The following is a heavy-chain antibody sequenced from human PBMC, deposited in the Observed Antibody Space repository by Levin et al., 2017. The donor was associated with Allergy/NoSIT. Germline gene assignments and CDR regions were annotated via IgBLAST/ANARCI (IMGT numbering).Heavy chain of an antibody. CDR1: GFTFTDYY. J-gene: IGHJ4*02. CDR2: ISTSGSYT. V-gene: IGHV3-11*05. CDR3: ARDRQYGSGRTSCNDK. Sequence: PGESLKISCAASGFTFTDYYMSWIRQAPGKGLEWVSHISTSGSYTEYADSVKGRFTISRDNAKGSLYLQMNSLRAEDTAVYYCARDRQYGSGRTSCNDKWGQGTLVTVAS. D-gene: IGHD3-10*01.